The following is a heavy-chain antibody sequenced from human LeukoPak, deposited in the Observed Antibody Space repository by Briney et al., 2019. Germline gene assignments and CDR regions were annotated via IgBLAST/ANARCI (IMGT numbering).Heavy chain of an antibody. D-gene: IGHD2-2*02. Sequence: GRSLRLSCAASGFTFSSYGMHWVRQAPGKGLEWVAVISYDGSNKYYADSVKGRFTISRDNSKNTLYLQMNSLRAEDTAVYYCAKGYCSSTGCYTLYYFDYWGQGTLVTVSS. J-gene: IGHJ4*02. CDR2: ISYDGSNK. CDR3: AKGYCSSTGCYTLYYFDY. CDR1: GFTFSSYG. V-gene: IGHV3-30*18.